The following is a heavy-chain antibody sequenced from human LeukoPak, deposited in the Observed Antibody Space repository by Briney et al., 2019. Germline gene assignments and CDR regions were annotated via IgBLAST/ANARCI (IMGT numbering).Heavy chain of an antibody. J-gene: IGHJ4*02. D-gene: IGHD5-24*01. CDR1: GFTFSNYG. CDR2: ISYDGSNK. Sequence: GGSLRLSCAASGFTFSNYGMNWVRQAPGKGLEWVAVISYDGSNKYYADSVKGRFTISRDNSKNTLYLQMNSLRAEDTAVYYCARDGPLGWLQRQTEFDYWGQGTLVTVSS. V-gene: IGHV3-30*03. CDR3: ARDGPLGWLQRQTEFDY.